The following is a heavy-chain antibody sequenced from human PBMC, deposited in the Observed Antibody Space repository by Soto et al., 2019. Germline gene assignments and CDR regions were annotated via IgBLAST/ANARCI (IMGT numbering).Heavy chain of an antibody. V-gene: IGHV4-30-4*01. CDR2: IYYSGST. CDR3: ARAPYDNVWGRANNWFDP. D-gene: IGHD3-16*01. CDR1: GGSISGGAYY. J-gene: IGHJ5*02. Sequence: QVQLQESGPGLVKPSQTLSLTCTVSGGSISGGAYYWSWIRQPPGKGLEWIGYIYYSGSTFYNPSLESLVTISVDTSKNQFSLELTSVTAADTAVYYCARAPYDNVWGRANNWFDPWGQGTLVTVSS.